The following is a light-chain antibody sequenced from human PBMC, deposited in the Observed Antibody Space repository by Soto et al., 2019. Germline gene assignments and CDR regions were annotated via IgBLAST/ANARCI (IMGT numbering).Light chain of an antibody. CDR1: QSVSSN. V-gene: IGKV3D-15*01. CDR2: GAS. Sequence: EIVMTQSPATLSVSPGERVTLSCRASQSVSSNLAWYQQKPGQAPRLLIYGASTRATGIPDRFSGSGSGTDFTLTITSLEPEDFAVYYCQQYHHWPPITFGQGTRLEIK. CDR3: QQYHHWPPIT. J-gene: IGKJ5*01.